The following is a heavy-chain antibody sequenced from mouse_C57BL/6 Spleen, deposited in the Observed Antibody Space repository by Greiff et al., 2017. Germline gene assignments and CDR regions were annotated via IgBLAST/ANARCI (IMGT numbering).Heavy chain of an antibody. Sequence: QVQLQQSGAELMKPGASVKLSCKATVYTFTGYWIEWVKQRPGHGLEWIGEILPGSGSTNYTEKFKGKATFTADTSSNTAYMQLSSLTTEDSAMYYCARSIGSYYAMDDWGQGTSGTVAS. CDR2: ILPGSGST. V-gene: IGHV1-9*01. D-gene: IGHD1-1*01. CDR3: ARSIGSYYAMDD. J-gene: IGHJ4*01. CDR1: VYTFTGYW.